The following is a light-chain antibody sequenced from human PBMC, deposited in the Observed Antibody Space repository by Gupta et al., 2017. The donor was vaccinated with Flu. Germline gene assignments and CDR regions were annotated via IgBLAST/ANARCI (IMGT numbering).Light chain of an antibody. Sequence: DIQMTQSPSSLSASVGDRVTITCRANQGISNFLAWIQQRPGKAPKSLIYAASSMQSGVPSQCSASGAGTNFTLTINIRHPEDFATYYCQQDNTYPHTFGQGTRLEIK. CDR3: QQDNTYPHT. V-gene: IGKV1-16*02. CDR2: AAS. J-gene: IGKJ5*01. CDR1: QGISNF.